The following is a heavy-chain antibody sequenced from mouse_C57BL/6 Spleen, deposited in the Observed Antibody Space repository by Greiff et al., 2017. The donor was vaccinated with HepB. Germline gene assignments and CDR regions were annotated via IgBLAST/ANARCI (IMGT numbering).Heavy chain of an antibody. D-gene: IGHD1-1*02. Sequence: VQLKESGPGLVKPSQSLSLTCSVTGYSITSGYYWNWIRQFPGNKLEWMGYISYDGSNNYNPSLKNRTSITRDTSKNQFFLKLNSVTTEDTATYYCARDGGNYFYAMDYWGQGTSVTVSS. J-gene: IGHJ4*01. CDR1: GYSITSGYY. CDR3: ARDGGNYFYAMDY. CDR2: ISYDGSN. V-gene: IGHV3-6*01.